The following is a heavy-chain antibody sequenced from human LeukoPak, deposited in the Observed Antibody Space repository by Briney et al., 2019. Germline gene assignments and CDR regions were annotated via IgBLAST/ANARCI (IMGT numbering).Heavy chain of an antibody. CDR1: GFTFSTYD. CDR3: AKVRGYSYALEYHFEH. J-gene: IGHJ4*02. CDR2: TSGSGGRT. Sequence: GGSLRLSCAASGFTFSTYDMSWVRQAPGKGLEWVSTTSGSGGRTYYADSVKGRFTISRDNSKNTLYLQMNSLRAEDTALYYCAKVRGYSYALEYHFEHWGQGTLVTVSS. V-gene: IGHV3-23*01. D-gene: IGHD5-18*01.